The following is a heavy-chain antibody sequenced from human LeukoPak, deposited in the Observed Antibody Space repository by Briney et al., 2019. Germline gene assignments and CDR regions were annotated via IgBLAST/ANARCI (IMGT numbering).Heavy chain of an antibody. Sequence: WASVKVSCKASGYTFTSYYMHWVRQAPGQGLEWMGIINPSGGSTSYAQKFQGRVTMTRDMSTSTVFMELSSLRSEDTAVYYCARAPYSSGWYLPWGYMDVWGKGTTVTISS. V-gene: IGHV1-46*01. CDR3: ARAPYSSGWYLPWGYMDV. CDR1: GYTFTSYY. J-gene: IGHJ6*03. CDR2: INPSGGST. D-gene: IGHD6-19*01.